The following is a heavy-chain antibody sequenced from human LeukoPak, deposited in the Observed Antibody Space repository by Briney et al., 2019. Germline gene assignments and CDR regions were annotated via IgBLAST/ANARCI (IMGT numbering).Heavy chain of an antibody. CDR1: GGTFSSYA. Sequence: GASVKVSCKASGGTFSSYAISWVRQAPGQGLEWMGGIIPIFGTANYAQEFQGRVTITADESTSTAYMELSSLRSEDTAVYYCARGTQRWLQSGESFFDYWGQGTLVTVSS. V-gene: IGHV1-69*13. J-gene: IGHJ4*02. CDR2: IIPIFGTA. CDR3: ARGTQRWLQSGESFFDY. D-gene: IGHD5-24*01.